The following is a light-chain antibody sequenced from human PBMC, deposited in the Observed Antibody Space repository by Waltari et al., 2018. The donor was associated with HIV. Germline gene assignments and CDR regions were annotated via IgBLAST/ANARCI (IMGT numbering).Light chain of an antibody. CDR3: ASNRLDYTLI. J-gene: IGLJ2*01. CDR1: STDARFYQH. V-gene: IGLV2-14*03. Sequence: QSALTQPASVSGFLGQSINISCTGISTDARFYQHVSWYQQYPGKIPRLIIFDINNRPSGVSDHFSGSRSGNSASLTFSGLQSGDEAHYYCASNRLDYTLIFGGGTKLTVL. CDR2: DIN.